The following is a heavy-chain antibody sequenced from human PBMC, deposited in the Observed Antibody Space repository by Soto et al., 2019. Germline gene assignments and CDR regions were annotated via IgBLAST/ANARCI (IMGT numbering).Heavy chain of an antibody. CDR2: IYYLGST. J-gene: IGHJ5*02. CDR3: ARVGGTIGGVLNQATNKYFHP. D-gene: IGHD3-3*01. CDR1: GGSITSFY. Sequence: SETLSLTCSVSGGSITSFYWSWVRQPPGKGLEWIGYIYYLGSTNYNPSLKSRVTISADTSKNQLSLRLNSVTAADTAVYYCARVGGTIGGVLNQATNKYFHPWGQGALVTVSS. V-gene: IGHV4-59*01.